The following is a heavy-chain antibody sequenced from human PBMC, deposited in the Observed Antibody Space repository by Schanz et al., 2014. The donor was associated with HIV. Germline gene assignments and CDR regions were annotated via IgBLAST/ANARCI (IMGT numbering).Heavy chain of an antibody. D-gene: IGHD2-2*01. V-gene: IGHV3-33*08. CDR3: AKRGQLLSRGWYYYYGMDV. Sequence: QVQLVESGGGVVQPGRSLRLSCAASGFTFSSYGMHWVRQAPGKGLEWVAVIWYDGSNKYYGDSVKGRFTISRDNSKNTLYLQMNSLRAEDTAVYFCAKRGQLLSRGWYYYYGMDVWGQGTTVTVSS. CDR2: IWYDGSNK. CDR1: GFTFSSYG. J-gene: IGHJ6*02.